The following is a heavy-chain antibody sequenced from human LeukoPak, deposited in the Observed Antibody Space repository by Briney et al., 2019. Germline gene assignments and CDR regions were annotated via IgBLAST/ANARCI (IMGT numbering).Heavy chain of an antibody. CDR2: IKKDGSEK. CDR3: ARNLRLIDF. J-gene: IGHJ4*02. Sequence: GGSLRLSCATSGFTFSSYWMSWVRQAPGKGLEWVANIKKDGSEKYYVDSVKGRFTISRDNAMNSLYLQMNSLRAEDTAVYYCARNLRLIDFWGQGTLVTVSS. D-gene: IGHD5/OR15-5a*01. V-gene: IGHV3-7*01. CDR1: GFTFSSYW.